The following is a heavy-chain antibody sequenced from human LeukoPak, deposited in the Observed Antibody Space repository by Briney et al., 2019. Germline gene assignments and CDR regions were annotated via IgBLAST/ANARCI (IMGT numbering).Heavy chain of an antibody. V-gene: IGHV1-2*02. CDR2: INPNSGGT. CDR3: ARDRIAAARFWYMDV. Sequence: GASVKVSCKASGYTFTGYYMHWVRQAHGQGLEWMGWINPNSGGTNYAQKFQGRVTMTRDTSISTAYMELSRLRSDDTAVYYCARDRIAAARFWYMDVWGKGTTVTVSS. D-gene: IGHD6-13*01. CDR1: GYTFTGYY. J-gene: IGHJ6*03.